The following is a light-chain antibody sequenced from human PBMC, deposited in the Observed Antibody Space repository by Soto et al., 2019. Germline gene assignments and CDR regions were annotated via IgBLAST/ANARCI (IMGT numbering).Light chain of an antibody. CDR2: GAS. Sequence: EIVLTQSPGTLSLSPGERATLACRASQSVSSSYLAWYQQKPGQAPSLLIYGASSRATGLPDRFSGSGSGTDFTLTISSLEPEEFAVYYCQQYGSSPVTFGQGTKLEIK. CDR3: QQYGSSPVT. J-gene: IGKJ2*01. CDR1: QSVSSSY. V-gene: IGKV3-20*01.